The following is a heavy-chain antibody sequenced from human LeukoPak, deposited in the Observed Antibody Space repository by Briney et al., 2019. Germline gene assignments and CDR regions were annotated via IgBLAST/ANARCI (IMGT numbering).Heavy chain of an antibody. D-gene: IGHD3-10*01. CDR3: ARGGSGSYFSWLDL. CDR2: INPNSGGT. J-gene: IGHJ5*02. Sequence: ASVKVSCKASGYTFTYYYIHWVGQAHGQGREWMGGINPNSGGTKYEQRFEGRVTITRDTSINTAYMELRRVTVAETAGYYCARGGSGSYFSWLDLWGQGTLVTVSS. CDR1: GYTFTYYY. V-gene: IGHV1-2*02.